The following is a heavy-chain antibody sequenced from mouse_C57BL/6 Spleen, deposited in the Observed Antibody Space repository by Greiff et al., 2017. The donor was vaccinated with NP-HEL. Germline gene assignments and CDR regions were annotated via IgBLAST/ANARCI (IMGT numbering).Heavy chain of an antibody. CDR3: TRRGLDVYYAMDY. J-gene: IGHJ4*01. CDR1: GYTFTDYE. V-gene: IGHV1-15*01. CDR2: IDPETGGT. Sequence: QVQLQQSGAELVRPGASVTLSCKASGYTFTDYEMHWVKQTPVHGLEWIGAIDPETGGTAYNQKFKGKAILTADKSSSTAYMELRSLTSEDSAVYYCTRRGLDVYYAMDYWGQGTSVTVSS. D-gene: IGHD3-1*01.